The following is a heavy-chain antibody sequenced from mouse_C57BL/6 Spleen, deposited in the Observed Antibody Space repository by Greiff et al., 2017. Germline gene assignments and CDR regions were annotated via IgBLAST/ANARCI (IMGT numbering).Heavy chain of an antibody. Sequence: QVQLKQPGAELVMPGASVKLSCKASGYTFTSYWMHWVKQRPGQGLEWIGEIDPSDSYTNYNQKFKGKSTLTVDKASSTAYMQLSSLTSEYSAVYDCARLPPSRGAMDYWGQGTSVTVSS. CDR1: GYTFTSYW. J-gene: IGHJ4*01. D-gene: IGHD5-5*01. V-gene: IGHV1-69*01. CDR2: IDPSDSYT. CDR3: ARLPPSRGAMDY.